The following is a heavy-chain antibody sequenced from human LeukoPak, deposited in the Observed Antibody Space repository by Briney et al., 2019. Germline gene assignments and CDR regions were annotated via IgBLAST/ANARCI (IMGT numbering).Heavy chain of an antibody. CDR3: AMGLVGSQAQASD. J-gene: IGHJ1*01. CDR2: ISYDGSNK. D-gene: IGHD1-26*01. V-gene: IGHV3-30*03. Sequence: GGSLRLSCAASGFTFSSYGMHWVRQAPGKGLGWVAVISYDGSNKYYADSVKGRFTISRDNSKNTLYLQMNSLRAEDTAVYYCAMGLVGSQAQASDWGQGTLVTVSS. CDR1: GFTFSSYG.